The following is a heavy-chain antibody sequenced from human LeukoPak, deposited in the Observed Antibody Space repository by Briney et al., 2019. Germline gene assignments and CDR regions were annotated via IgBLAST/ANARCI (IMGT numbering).Heavy chain of an antibody. CDR2: ISAYNGNT. V-gene: IGHV1-18*01. D-gene: IGHD2-15*01. CDR1: GYTFTSYG. J-gene: IGHJ6*02. CDR3: AKDREVVAAGNGMDV. Sequence: ASVKVSCKASGYTFTSYGISWVRQAPGQGLEWMGWISAYNGNTNYAQKLQGRVTMTTDTSTSTAYMELRSLRSDDTAVYYCAKDREVVAAGNGMDVWGQGTTVTVSS.